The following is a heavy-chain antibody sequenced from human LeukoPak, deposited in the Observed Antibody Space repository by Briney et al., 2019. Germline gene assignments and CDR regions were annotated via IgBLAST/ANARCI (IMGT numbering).Heavy chain of an antibody. Sequence: ASVKVSCKASGYTFTSYDINWVRQATGQGLEWMGWMNPNSGNTGYAQKFQGRVTMTRNTSISTAYMELSSLRSEDTAVYYCARDFVGYCSSTSCYYAFDIWGQGTMVTVSS. J-gene: IGHJ3*02. CDR3: ARDFVGYCSSTSCYYAFDI. CDR2: MNPNSGNT. V-gene: IGHV1-8*01. CDR1: GYTFTSYD. D-gene: IGHD2-2*01.